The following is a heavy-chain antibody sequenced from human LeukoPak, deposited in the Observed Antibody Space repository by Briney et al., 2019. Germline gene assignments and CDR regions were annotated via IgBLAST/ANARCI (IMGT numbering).Heavy chain of an antibody. V-gene: IGHV4-59*01. J-gene: IGHJ4*02. CDR1: GGSISSYY. D-gene: IGHD6-13*01. CDR2: IYYSGST. Sequence: SETLSLTCTVSGGSISSYYWSWIRQPPGKGLEWIGYIYYSGSTNYNPSLKSRVTISVDTSKNQFSLKLSSVTAADTAVYYCAGAPRIAAAGPLFDYWGQGTLVTVSS. CDR3: AGAPRIAAAGPLFDY.